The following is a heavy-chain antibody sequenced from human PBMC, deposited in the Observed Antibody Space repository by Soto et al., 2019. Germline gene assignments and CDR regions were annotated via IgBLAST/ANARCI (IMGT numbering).Heavy chain of an antibody. V-gene: IGHV2-26*01. CDR1: GLSLSNGKLG. CDR2: IFSNDDK. CDR3: ALIKDCSRTGCYLASFDP. J-gene: IGHJ5*02. D-gene: IGHD2-2*01. Sequence: SGPTLVNPTETLTLTCTVSGLSLSNGKLGVSWIRQPPGKALEWLAHIFSNDDKSYSTSLRSRVTISKDTSRSQVVLTMTNMDPLDSATYYCALIKDCSRTGCYLASFDPWGQGTLVTVSS.